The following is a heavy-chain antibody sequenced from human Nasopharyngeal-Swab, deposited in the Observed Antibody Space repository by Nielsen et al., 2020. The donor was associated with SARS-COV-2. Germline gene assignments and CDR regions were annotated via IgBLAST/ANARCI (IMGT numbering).Heavy chain of an antibody. CDR3: AKDKKARGDSSSWTTDY. V-gene: IGHV3-30*18. D-gene: IGHD6-13*01. Sequence: WIRQPPGKGLEWVAVISYDGSNKYYADSVKGRFTISRDNSKNTLYLQINSLRAEDTAVYYCAKDKKARGDSSSWTTDYWGQGTLGTVSS. J-gene: IGHJ4*02. CDR2: ISYDGSNK.